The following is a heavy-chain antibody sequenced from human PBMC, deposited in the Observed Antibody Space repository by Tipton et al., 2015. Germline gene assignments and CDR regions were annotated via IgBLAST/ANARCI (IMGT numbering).Heavy chain of an antibody. Sequence: LRLSCTVSGGSFSDYYWSWIRQSPGEGLEWIGYIYYSGSTNYNPSLRSRVAMSRDTSKNQFSLKLTSVTAADTAVYYCACQDYDSLTRDYQTVDYWGRGTLVTVSS. CDR3: ACQDYDSLTRDYQTVDY. V-gene: IGHV4-59*08. CDR1: GGSFSDYY. D-gene: IGHD3-9*01. CDR2: IYYSGST. J-gene: IGHJ4*02.